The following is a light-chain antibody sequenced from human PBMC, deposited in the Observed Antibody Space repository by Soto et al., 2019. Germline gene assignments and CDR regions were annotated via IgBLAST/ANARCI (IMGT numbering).Light chain of an antibody. CDR1: QTFSTSY. J-gene: IGKJ4*01. Sequence: EIVLTQSPGTLSLSPGERATLSCRASQTFSTSYLAWYQQKPGQAPRLLIYGSSSRATGIPDRFSGHGSGTDFTLTISRLEPEDFAVYYCQQYASSPLLTFGGGTKVEIK. CDR3: QQYASSPLLT. CDR2: GSS. V-gene: IGKV3-20*01.